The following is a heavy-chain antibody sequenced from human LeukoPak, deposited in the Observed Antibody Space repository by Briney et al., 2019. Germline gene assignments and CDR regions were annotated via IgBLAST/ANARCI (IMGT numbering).Heavy chain of an antibody. CDR2: IYYSGST. CDR1: GGSISSYY. Sequence: SETLSLTCTVSGGSISSYYWTWIRQPPGKGLEWIGYIYYSGSTNYNPSLRSRVTMSVDTSKNQFSLKVSPVNAADTAVYYCARVGSYGLLDYWGQGTLVTVSS. J-gene: IGHJ4*02. V-gene: IGHV4-59*01. D-gene: IGHD5-18*01. CDR3: ARVGSYGLLDY.